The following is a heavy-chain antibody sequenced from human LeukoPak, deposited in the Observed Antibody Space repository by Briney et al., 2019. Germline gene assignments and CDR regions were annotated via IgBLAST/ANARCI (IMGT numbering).Heavy chain of an antibody. Sequence: GGSLRLSCAASGFTLSSNYVSWVRQAPGKGLESGSVIYSGGSTYYADSVKGRFTISRDNSKHTLYLQMNSLRAEDTAVYYCAKNHDSNSYHTDDAFDVWGQGTMVTVSS. J-gene: IGHJ3*01. D-gene: IGHD2/OR15-2a*01. CDR1: GFTLSSNY. CDR2: IYSGGST. CDR3: AKNHDSNSYHTDDAFDV. V-gene: IGHV3-53*01.